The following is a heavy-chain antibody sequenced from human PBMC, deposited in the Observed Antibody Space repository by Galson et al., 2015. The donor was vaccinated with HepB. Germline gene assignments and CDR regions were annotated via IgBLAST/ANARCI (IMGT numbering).Heavy chain of an antibody. CDR2: INPSGGST. CDR1: GYTFTSYY. CDR3: ARGGGSPIAAAGTGLGFDP. D-gene: IGHD6-13*01. J-gene: IGHJ5*02. Sequence: SVKASCKASGYTFTSYYMHWVRQAPGQGLEWMGIINPSGGSTSYAQKFQGRVTMTRDTSTSTVYMELSSLGSEDTAVYYCARGGGSPIAAAGTGLGFDPWGQGTLVTVSS. V-gene: IGHV1-46*03.